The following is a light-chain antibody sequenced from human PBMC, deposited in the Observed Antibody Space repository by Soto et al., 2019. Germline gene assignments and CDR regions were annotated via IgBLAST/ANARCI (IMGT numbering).Light chain of an antibody. CDR2: DVT. V-gene: IGLV2-11*01. CDR3: CSYVGAYV. CDR1: SSDAAGYKY. Sequence: QSVLTQPRSVSGSPGQSVTISCTGTSSDAAGYKYVSWYQQHPGKAPKLVIFDVTERPSGVPDRFSGSKSGNTASLTISGLRAEDEADYYCCSYVGAYVFGSGTKLTVL. J-gene: IGLJ1*01.